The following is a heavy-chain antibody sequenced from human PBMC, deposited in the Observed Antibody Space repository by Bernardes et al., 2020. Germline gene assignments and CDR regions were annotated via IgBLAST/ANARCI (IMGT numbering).Heavy chain of an antibody. D-gene: IGHD3-10*01. CDR2: IYGGGRT. CDR1: GFIVSDNY. CDR3: AKDVGKNYNPYAGYGMDV. J-gene: IGHJ6*02. Sequence: GGSLRLSCAGSGFIVSDNYMSWVRQAPGKGLEWVSVIYGGGRTYYAASVKGRFTISRDNAWNTISLQMEGLRAEDAGVYFCAKDVGKNYNPYAGYGMDVWGRGTTVTVSS. V-gene: IGHV3-66*01.